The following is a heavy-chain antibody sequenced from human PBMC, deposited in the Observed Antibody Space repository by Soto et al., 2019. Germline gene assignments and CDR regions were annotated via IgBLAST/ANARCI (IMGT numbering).Heavy chain of an antibody. D-gene: IGHD3-22*01. V-gene: IGHV4-59*01. CDR3: ARAFPTYYYDSSGYYFDY. Sequence: SETLSLTCTVSGGSISRYYWSWIRQPPGKGLEWIGYIYYSGSTNYNPSLKSRVTISVDTSKNQFSLKLSSVTAADTAVYYCARAFPTYYYDSSGYYFDYWGQGTLVTVSS. J-gene: IGHJ4*02. CDR1: GGSISRYY. CDR2: IYYSGST.